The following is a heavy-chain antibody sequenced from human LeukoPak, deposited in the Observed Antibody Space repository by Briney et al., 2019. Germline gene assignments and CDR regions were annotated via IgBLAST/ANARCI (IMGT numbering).Heavy chain of an antibody. J-gene: IGHJ3*02. CDR1: GFTFASYG. CDR3: AKDTNGDYVGTFDM. Sequence: PGGSLRLSCIASGFTFASYGLSWVRQTPGKGLEWVSFIHASGDTTYYADFVKGRFTISRDNSKNTLYLQMNSLRAEDAAVYYCAKDTNGDYVGTFDMWGLGTMVTVSS. CDR2: IHASGDTT. V-gene: IGHV3-23*01. D-gene: IGHD4-23*01.